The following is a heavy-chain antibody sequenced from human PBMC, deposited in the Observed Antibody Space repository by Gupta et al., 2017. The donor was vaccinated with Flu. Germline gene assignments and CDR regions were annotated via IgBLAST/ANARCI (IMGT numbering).Heavy chain of an antibody. D-gene: IGHD2-15*01. J-gene: IGHJ6*02. CDR2: ISWNSGSI. V-gene: IGHV3-9*01. CDR3: AKDICSGGSCYLRHFGGGMDV. Sequence: EWVSGISWNSGSIGYADSVKGRFTISRDNAKNSLYLQMNSLRAEDTALYYCAKDICSGGSCYLRHFGGGMDVWGQGTTVTVSS.